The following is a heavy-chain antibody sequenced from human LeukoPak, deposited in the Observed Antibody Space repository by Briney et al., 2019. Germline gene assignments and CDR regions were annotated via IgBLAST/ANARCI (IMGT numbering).Heavy chain of an antibody. CDR2: IYYSGST. V-gene: IGHV4-59*01. Sequence: PSETLSLTCTVSGGSISSYYWSWIRQPPGKGLEWIGYIYYSGSTNYNPSLKSRVTISVDTSKNQFSLKLSSVTAADTAVYYCATNRGANRSWGGYDAFDIWGQGTMVTVSS. CDR3: ATNRGANRSWGGYDAFDI. J-gene: IGHJ3*02. D-gene: IGHD1-14*01. CDR1: GGSISSYY.